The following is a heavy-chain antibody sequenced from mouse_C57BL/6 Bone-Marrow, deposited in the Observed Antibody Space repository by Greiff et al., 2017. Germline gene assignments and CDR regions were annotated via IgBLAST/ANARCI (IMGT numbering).Heavy chain of an antibody. CDR3: AREAWVRRRDYAMDY. V-gene: IGHV1-69*01. CDR2: IDPSDSYT. CDR1: GYTFTSYW. J-gene: IGHJ4*01. D-gene: IGHD2-2*01. Sequence: QVQLQQPGAELVMPGASVKLSCKASGYTFTSYWMHWVKQRPGQGLEWIGEIDPSDSYTNYNQKFKGKSTLTVDKSSSTAYMQLSSLASEDSAVYYCAREAWVRRRDYAMDYWGQGTSVTVSS.